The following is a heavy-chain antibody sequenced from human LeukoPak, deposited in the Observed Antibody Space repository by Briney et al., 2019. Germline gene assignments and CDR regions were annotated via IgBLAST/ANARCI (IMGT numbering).Heavy chain of an antibody. Sequence: GGSLRLSCAASGFTFSNNAMSWVRQAPGNGLEWVSAISGSGGNTYYADSVKGRFTISRDNSKNTLFLQMNSLRAEDTAVYYCAKEAQGCSITSCYFDSWGQGNLVTVSS. CDR2: ISGSGGNT. J-gene: IGHJ4*02. CDR3: AKEAQGCSITSCYFDS. D-gene: IGHD2-2*01. V-gene: IGHV3-23*01. CDR1: GFTFSNNA.